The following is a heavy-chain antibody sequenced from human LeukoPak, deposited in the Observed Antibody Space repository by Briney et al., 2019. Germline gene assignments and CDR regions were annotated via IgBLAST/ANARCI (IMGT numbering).Heavy chain of an antibody. CDR1: GFTFSNAW. J-gene: IGHJ4*02. D-gene: IGHD3-22*01. CDR3: TTEGASGSSGYYYVY. CDR2: IKSKTDGGTT. V-gene: IGHV3-15*07. Sequence: PGGSLRLSCAASGFTFSNAWMNWVRQAPGKGLEWVGRIKSKTDGGTTDYAAPVKGRFTISRDDSKNTLYLQMDSLKTEDTAVYHCTTEGASGSSGYYYVYWGQGTLVTVSS.